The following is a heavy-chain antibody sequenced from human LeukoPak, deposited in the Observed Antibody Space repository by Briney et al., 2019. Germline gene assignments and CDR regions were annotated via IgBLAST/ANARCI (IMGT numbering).Heavy chain of an antibody. Sequence: GGSLRLSCAASGFTFSSYEMNWVRQAPGKGLEWVSYISSSGSTIYYADCVKGRFTISRDNAKNSLYLQMNSLRAEDTAVYYCARGGSGYGFDYWGRGTLVTVSS. CDR2: ISSSGSTI. CDR3: ARGGSGYGFDY. CDR1: GFTFSSYE. D-gene: IGHD3-3*01. V-gene: IGHV3-48*03. J-gene: IGHJ4*02.